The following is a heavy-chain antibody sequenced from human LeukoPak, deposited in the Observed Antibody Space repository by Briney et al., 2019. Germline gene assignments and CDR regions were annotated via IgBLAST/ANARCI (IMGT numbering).Heavy chain of an antibody. CDR1: GGSISSYY. J-gene: IGHJ5*02. CDR3: ARHSTYYDILTGYPPVGWFDP. CDR2: IYYSGST. V-gene: IGHV4-59*08. Sequence: SETLSLTCTVSGGSISSYYWSWIRQPPGKGLEWIGYIYYSGSTNYNPSLNSRVTISVDTSKNQFSLKLSSVTAADTAVYYCARHSTYYDILTGYPPVGWFDPWGQGTLVTVSS. D-gene: IGHD3-9*01.